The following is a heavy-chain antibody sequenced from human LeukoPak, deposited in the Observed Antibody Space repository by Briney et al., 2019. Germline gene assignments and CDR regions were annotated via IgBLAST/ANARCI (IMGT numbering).Heavy chain of an antibody. CDR2: ISWNSGSI. J-gene: IGHJ5*02. CDR1: GFTFSSYA. V-gene: IGHV3-9*01. D-gene: IGHD4-17*01. Sequence: SGGSLRLSCAASGFTFSSYAMSWVRQAPGKGLEWVSGISWNSGSIGYADSVKGRFTISRDNAKNSLYLQMNSLRAEDTALYYCAKGVTTVTSNWFDPWGQGTLVTVSS. CDR3: AKGVTTVTSNWFDP.